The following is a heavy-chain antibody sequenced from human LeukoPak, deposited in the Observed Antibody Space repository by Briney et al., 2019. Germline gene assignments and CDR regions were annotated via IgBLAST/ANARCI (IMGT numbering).Heavy chain of an antibody. Sequence: GGSLTLSCAASGLSFSVQWMNWVRQAPGQGLEWVANIKYDGSEEYYADSVKSRFTITRDNAKNSLSLQMNYVRAGDTAIYYCAYTNHLTCWGQGTLVTVSS. CDR1: GLSFSVQW. CDR2: IKYDGSEE. V-gene: IGHV3-7*01. J-gene: IGHJ4*02. D-gene: IGHD3-16*01. CDR3: AYTNHLTC.